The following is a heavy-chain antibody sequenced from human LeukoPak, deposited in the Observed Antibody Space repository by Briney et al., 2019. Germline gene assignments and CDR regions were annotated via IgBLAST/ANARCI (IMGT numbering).Heavy chain of an antibody. CDR2: IIPIFGTA. J-gene: IGHJ4*02. CDR1: GGTFSSYA. Sequence: SVKVSCKASGGTFSSYAISWVRQAPGQGLEWMGGIIPIFGTANYAQKFQGRVTITADESTSTAYMELSSLRSEDTAVYYCARGGKQWRGGNYFDSWGQGTLVAVSS. D-gene: IGHD6-19*01. CDR3: ARGGKQWRGGNYFDS. V-gene: IGHV1-69*13.